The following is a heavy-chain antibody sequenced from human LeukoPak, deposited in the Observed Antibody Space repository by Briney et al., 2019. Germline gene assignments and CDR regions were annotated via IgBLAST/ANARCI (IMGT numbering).Heavy chain of an antibody. V-gene: IGHV5-51*01. D-gene: IGHD3-10*01. CDR3: ARHRIPYGSGSYYFDY. CDR1: GYSFTSYW. J-gene: IGHJ4*02. CDR2: IYPGDSET. Sequence: GESLKISCKGSGYSFTSYWIGWVRQMPRKGLEWIGIIYPGDSETRYSPSFQGQVTISADKSISPACLQWSSLKASETAMYYCARHRIPYGSGSYYFDYWGKGTLVTVSS.